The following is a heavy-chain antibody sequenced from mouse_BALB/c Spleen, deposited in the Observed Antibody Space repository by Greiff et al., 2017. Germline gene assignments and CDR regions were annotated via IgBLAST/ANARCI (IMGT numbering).Heavy chain of an antibody. J-gene: IGHJ1*01. Sequence: VQLKESGAELVKPGASVKLSCTASGFNIKDTYMHWVKQRPEQGLEWIGRIDPANGNTKYDPKFQGKATITADTSSNTAYLQLSSLTSEDTAVYYCALYYYGSSLYWYFDVWGAGTTVTVSS. CDR2: IDPANGNT. CDR3: ALYYYGSSLYWYFDV. CDR1: GFNIKDTY. V-gene: IGHV14-3*02. D-gene: IGHD1-1*01.